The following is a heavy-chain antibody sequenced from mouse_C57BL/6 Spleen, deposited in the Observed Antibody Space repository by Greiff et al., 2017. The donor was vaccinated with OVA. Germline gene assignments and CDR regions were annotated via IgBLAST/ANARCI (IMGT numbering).Heavy chain of an antibody. CDR3: TTRGTTVAFDY. CDR1: GFNIKDDY. D-gene: IGHD1-1*01. Sequence: EVKLMESGAELVRPGASVKLSCTASGFNIKDDYMHWVKQRPEQGLEWIGWIDPENGDTEYASKFQGKATITADTSSNAAYLQLSSLTSEDTAVYYCTTRGTTVAFDYWGQGTTLTVSS. CDR2: IDPENGDT. V-gene: IGHV14-4*01. J-gene: IGHJ2*01.